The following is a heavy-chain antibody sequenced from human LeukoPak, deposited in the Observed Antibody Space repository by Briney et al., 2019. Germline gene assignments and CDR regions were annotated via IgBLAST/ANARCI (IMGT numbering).Heavy chain of an antibody. D-gene: IGHD2-8*01. Sequence: GGSLRLSCAASAFTVSSNYMSSVRQAPGKGLEWVSVIYSGGSTYYADSVKGRFTISRDNSKNTLYLQMNSLRAEDTAVYYCARVGMDGGVFDYWGQGTLVTVSS. CDR3: ARVGMDGGVFDY. V-gene: IGHV3-66*01. CDR1: AFTVSSNY. J-gene: IGHJ4*02. CDR2: IYSGGST.